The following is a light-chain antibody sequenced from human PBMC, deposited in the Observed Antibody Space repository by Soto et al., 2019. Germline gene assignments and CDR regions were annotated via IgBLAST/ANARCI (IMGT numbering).Light chain of an antibody. J-gene: IGKJ1*01. CDR2: AAS. V-gene: IGKV1-17*01. CDR1: QGIRND. Sequence: QSPSSLSASVGDRVTTTCRASQGIRNDLGWYQQKPGKAPKRLIYAASSLQSGIPDRFSGSGSGTDFTLTISRLEPEDSAVYYCQQYGSSRTFGQGTKVDIK. CDR3: QQYGSSRT.